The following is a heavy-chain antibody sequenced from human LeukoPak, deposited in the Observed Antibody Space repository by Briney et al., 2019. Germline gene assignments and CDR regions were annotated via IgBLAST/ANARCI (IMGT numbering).Heavy chain of an antibody. CDR1: GASMSSYY. J-gene: IGHJ4*02. D-gene: IGHD4-17*01. V-gene: IGHV4-59*01. CDR3: ARGGEAGLAD. CDR2: IYSSGNT. Sequence: PSETPSLTCTVSGASMSSYYWTWIRQPPGKGLEWIGYIYSSGNTNSNPSLKSRVTISVDTSKNQFSLNLNSVTAADTAVYYCARGGEAGLADWGQGTLVTVSS.